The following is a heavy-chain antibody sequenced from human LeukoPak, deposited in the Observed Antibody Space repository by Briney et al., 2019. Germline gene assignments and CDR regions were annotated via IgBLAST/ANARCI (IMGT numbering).Heavy chain of an antibody. J-gene: IGHJ6*02. D-gene: IGHD6-19*01. Sequence: GGSLRLSCAASGFTFNGYGMHWVRQAPGKGLEWVALISYDGSSKYYTDSVKGRFTISRDNSKNTLSLQMNSLRVEDTAVYYCARGADVAALYYFYGMDVWGQGTTVTVSS. CDR1: GFTFNGYG. CDR2: ISYDGSSK. V-gene: IGHV3-30*03. CDR3: ARGADVAALYYFYGMDV.